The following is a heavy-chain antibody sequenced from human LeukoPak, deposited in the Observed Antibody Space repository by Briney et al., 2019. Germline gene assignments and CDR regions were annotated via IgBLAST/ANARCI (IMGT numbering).Heavy chain of an antibody. CDR1: GFTVCSKY. J-gene: IGHJ4*02. D-gene: IGHD5-24*01. CDR3: ARSNVGSMAPDY. V-gene: IGHV3-53*01. CDR2: IYSGSST. Sequence: GGSLRLSCAVSGFTVCSKYMSWVRQAPGKGLGWVSVIYSGSSTYYADSVKGRFTISRDNSKNTLYLQMNSLRAEDTAMYYCARSNVGSMAPDYWGQGTLVTVSS.